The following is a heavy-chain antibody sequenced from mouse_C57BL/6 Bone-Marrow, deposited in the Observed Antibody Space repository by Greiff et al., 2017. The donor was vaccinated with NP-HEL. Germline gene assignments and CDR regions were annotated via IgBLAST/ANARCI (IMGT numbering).Heavy chain of an antibody. CDR2: INYDGSST. V-gene: IGHV5-16*01. CDR3: ARGAYDSNTCYFDD. Sequence: EVKLMESEGGLVQPGSSMKLSCTASGFTFSDYYMAWVRQVPEKGLEWVANINYDGSSTYYLDSLKSRFIISRDNAKNILYLQMSSLKSEDTATYYCARGAYDSNTCYFDDWGPGTTLTVSS. J-gene: IGHJ2*01. D-gene: IGHD2-5*01. CDR1: GFTFSDYY.